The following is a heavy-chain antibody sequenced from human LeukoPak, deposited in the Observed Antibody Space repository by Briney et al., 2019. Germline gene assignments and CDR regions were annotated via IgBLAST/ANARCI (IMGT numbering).Heavy chain of an antibody. J-gene: IGHJ4*02. CDR2: IKEDGSDK. Sequence: GGSLRLSCADSAFTFSNYWMSWVRQAPGKGLEWVANIKEDGSDKYYAYSVKGRFTISRDNAKNSLYLQMNSLRVEDTAVYYCARAWSHGFDDWGQGTLVTVSS. CDR1: AFTFSNYW. CDR3: ARAWSHGFDD. V-gene: IGHV3-7*04.